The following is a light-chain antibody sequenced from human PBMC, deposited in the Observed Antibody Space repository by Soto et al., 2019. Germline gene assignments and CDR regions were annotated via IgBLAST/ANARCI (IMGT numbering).Light chain of an antibody. CDR2: GAF. Sequence: EIVRTQSPVTLSLSPGERATLSCRASQSVSSNLAWYQQKPGQAPSLLIYGAFTRATGIPARLSGTGSGTDFTLTISRMEPEDFAVYYCQQYGSSGTFGQGTKVDIK. V-gene: IGKV3-20*01. J-gene: IGKJ1*01. CDR1: QSVSSN. CDR3: QQYGSSGT.